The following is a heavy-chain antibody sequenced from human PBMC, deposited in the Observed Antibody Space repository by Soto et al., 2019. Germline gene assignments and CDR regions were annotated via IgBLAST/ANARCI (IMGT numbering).Heavy chain of an antibody. D-gene: IGHD4-17*01. J-gene: IGHJ4*02. CDR1: GGSISNYY. CDR2: VHYSGRA. CDR3: ARISKDYGGNGAFDY. V-gene: IGHV4-59*01. Sequence: SETLSLTCTVSGGSISNYYWIWIRQPPGKGLDWIGYVHYSGRATYNPSLKSRVSISVDTSKNQFSLNMSSVTAADTAVYYCARISKDYGGNGAFDYWGQGTLVTVSS.